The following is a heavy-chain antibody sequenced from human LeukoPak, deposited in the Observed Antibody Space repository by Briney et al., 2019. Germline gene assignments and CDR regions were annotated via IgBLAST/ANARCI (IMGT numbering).Heavy chain of an antibody. J-gene: IGHJ4*02. Sequence: SETLSLTCAVSGYSISSDFYWGWIRQPPGKGLEWIGSIYHSGSTYYAPSLKSRVAISLDTSKNQFSLKLNSVTAADTAVYYCARVGSSSSGFGFDYWGQGTLVTVSP. CDR2: IYHSGST. V-gene: IGHV4-38-2*01. CDR3: ARVGSSSSGFGFDY. D-gene: IGHD6-6*01. CDR1: GYSISSDFY.